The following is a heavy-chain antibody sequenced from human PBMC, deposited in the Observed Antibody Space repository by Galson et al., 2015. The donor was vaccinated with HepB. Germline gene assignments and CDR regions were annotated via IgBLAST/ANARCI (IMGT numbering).Heavy chain of an antibody. CDR1: GYTFTGYY. D-gene: IGHD3-22*01. Sequence: SVKVSCKASGYTFTGYYMHWVRQAPGQGLEWMGWINPNSGGTNYAQKFQGRVTMTRDTSISAAYMELSRLRSDDTAVYYCARVNYYDSSGYYSDAFDIWGQGTMVTVSS. V-gene: IGHV1-2*02. CDR3: ARVNYYDSSGYYSDAFDI. CDR2: INPNSGGT. J-gene: IGHJ3*02.